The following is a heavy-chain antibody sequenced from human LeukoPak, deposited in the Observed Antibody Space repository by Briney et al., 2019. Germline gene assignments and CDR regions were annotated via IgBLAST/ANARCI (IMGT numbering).Heavy chain of an antibody. CDR3: ARDLSAAGNFDY. J-gene: IGHJ4*02. CDR1: GGSISSSSYY. Sequence: SETLSLTCTVSGGSISSSSYYWGWIRQPPGKGLEWIGSIYYSGSTYYNPSLKSRLTISVDTSKNQFSLKLSSVTAADTAVYYCARDLSAAGNFDYWGQGTLVTVSS. CDR2: IYYSGST. D-gene: IGHD6-13*01. V-gene: IGHV4-39*07.